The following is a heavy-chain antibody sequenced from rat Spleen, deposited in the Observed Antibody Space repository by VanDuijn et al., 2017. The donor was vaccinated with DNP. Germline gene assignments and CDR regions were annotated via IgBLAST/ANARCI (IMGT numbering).Heavy chain of an antibody. CDR1: GFTFSDYY. Sequence: EVQLVESGGDLVQPGRSLKLFCAASGFTFSDYYMAWIRQVPGKGLEWVTSITGSGGNTYYPDSVKGRFTISRDNAKNTLYLQMNRLRSEDTATYYCARGNNNYPYWSFDFWGPGTMVTVSS. D-gene: IGHD1-10*01. V-gene: IGHV5-25*01. J-gene: IGHJ1*01. CDR2: ITGSGGNT. CDR3: ARGNNNYPYWSFDF.